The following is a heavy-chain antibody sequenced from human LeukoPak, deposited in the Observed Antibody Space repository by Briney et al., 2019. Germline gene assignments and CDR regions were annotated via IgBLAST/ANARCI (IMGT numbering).Heavy chain of an antibody. CDR1: GGSVSSGSYY. V-gene: IGHV4-61*01. J-gene: IGHJ6*02. Sequence: SETLSLTCTVSGGSVSSGSYYWSWIRQPPGKGLEWIGYIYYSGSTNYNPSLKSRVTISVDTSKNQFSLKLSSVTAADTAVYYYARGDVLLWFGELGIGNYGMDVWGQGTTVTVSS. CDR3: ARGDVLLWFGELGIGNYGMDV. D-gene: IGHD3-10*01. CDR2: IYYSGST.